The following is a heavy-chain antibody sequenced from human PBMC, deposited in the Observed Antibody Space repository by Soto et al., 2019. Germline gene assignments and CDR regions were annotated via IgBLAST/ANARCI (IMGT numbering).Heavy chain of an antibody. CDR2: ISYDGSNK. CDR3: AKPLEGWNWFDP. Sequence: QVQLVESGGGVVQPGRSLRLSCAASGFTFSSYGMHWVRQAPGKGLEWVAVISYDGSNKYYADSVKGRFTISRDNSKNTLYLQMNSLRAEDTAVYYCAKPLEGWNWFDPWGQRTLVTVSS. CDR1: GFTFSSYG. D-gene: IGHD6-19*01. J-gene: IGHJ5*02. V-gene: IGHV3-30*18.